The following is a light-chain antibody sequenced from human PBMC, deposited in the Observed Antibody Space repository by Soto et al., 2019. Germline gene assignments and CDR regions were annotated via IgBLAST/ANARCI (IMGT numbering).Light chain of an antibody. V-gene: IGKV3-20*01. Sequence: IVLTQSPDTLSLSPAERATLSCRASQSVSSSQLVWYQQKPGQAPRLLIYAASSRATGIPDRFSGSGSGTDFTLTVSELETEDFAVYYCQHYANSVWTFGQGTKVEIK. CDR1: QSVSSSQ. CDR2: AAS. CDR3: QHYANSVWT. J-gene: IGKJ1*01.